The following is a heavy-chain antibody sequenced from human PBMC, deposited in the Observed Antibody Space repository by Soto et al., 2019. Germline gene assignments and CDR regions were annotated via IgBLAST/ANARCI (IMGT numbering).Heavy chain of an antibody. Sequence: VGSLRLSCAASGFTLSKHDMYWVRQATGKSLEWVSAIGIGGDTYYPASVKGRFTISRQNAKNSLYLQMNNLRAGDTAVYYCARGPGSPRYYNGMDVWGQGTTVTVSS. D-gene: IGHD5-12*01. V-gene: IGHV3-13*01. CDR1: GFTLSKHD. CDR3: ARGPGSPRYYNGMDV. J-gene: IGHJ6*02. CDR2: IGIGGDT.